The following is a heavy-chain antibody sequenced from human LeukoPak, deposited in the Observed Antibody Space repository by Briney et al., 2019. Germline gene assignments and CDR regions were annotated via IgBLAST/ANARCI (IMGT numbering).Heavy chain of an antibody. J-gene: IGHJ4*02. D-gene: IGHD3-3*01. CDR1: GGSFSGYY. CDR3: ARTSDFWSGYHDY. V-gene: IGHV4-34*01. CDR2: INRSGST. Sequence: KSSETLSLTCAVYGGSFSGYYWSWIRQPPGKGLEWIGEINRSGSTNYNPSLKSRVTISVDTSKNQFSLKLSSVTAADTVVYYCARTSDFWSGYHDYWGQGTLVTVSS.